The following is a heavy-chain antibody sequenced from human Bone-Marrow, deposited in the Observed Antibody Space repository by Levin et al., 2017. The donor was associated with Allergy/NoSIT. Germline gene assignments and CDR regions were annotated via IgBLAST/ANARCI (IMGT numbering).Heavy chain of an antibody. J-gene: IGHJ4*02. CDR3: ARKEGHSSSDWYFDY. Sequence: GESLKISCKASGYTFTSYAMNWVRQAPGQGLEWMGWINTNTGNPTYAQGFTGRFVFSLDTSVSTAYLQISSLKAEDTAVYDCARKEGHSSSDWYFDYWGQGTLVTVSS. CDR2: INTNTGNP. V-gene: IGHV7-4-1*02. CDR1: GYTFTSYA. D-gene: IGHD6-6*01.